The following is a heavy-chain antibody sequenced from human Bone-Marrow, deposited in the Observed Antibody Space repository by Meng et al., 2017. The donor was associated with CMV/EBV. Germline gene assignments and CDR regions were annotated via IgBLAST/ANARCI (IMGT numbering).Heavy chain of an antibody. CDR1: GYTFTGYY. J-gene: IGHJ4*02. CDR2: INPNSGGT. D-gene: IGHD3-3*01. V-gene: IGHV1-2*02. Sequence: ASVKVSCKASGYTFTGYYMHWVRQAPGQGLEWMGWINPNSGGTNYAQKFQGRVTMTRDESTSTAYMELSSLRSEDTAVYYCARASPYYDFWSGYYFDYWGPGTLVTVSS. CDR3: ARASPYYDFWSGYYFDY.